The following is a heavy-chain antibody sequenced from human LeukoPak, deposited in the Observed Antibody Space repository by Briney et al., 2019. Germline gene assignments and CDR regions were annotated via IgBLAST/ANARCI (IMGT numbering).Heavy chain of an antibody. CDR1: GGTFSSYA. D-gene: IGHD2-2*02. J-gene: IGHJ5*02. CDR2: IIPIFGTA. Sequence: SSVKVSCKASGGTFSSYAISWVRQAPGKGLEWMGGIIPIFGTANYAQKFQGRVTVTADESTSTAYMELSSLRSEDTAVYYCARAKGGYCSSARCYTEDPNWFDPWGRGPLVTVSS. V-gene: IGHV1-69*13. CDR3: ARAKGGYCSSARCYTEDPNWFDP.